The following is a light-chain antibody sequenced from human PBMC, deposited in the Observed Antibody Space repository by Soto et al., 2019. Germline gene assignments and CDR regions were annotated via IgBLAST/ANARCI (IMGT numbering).Light chain of an antibody. V-gene: IGKV3-15*01. CDR2: DAS. CDR3: LQYKDWPST. CDR1: QSVSSN. J-gene: IGKJ5*01. Sequence: EIVLTQSPGTLSLSPGERATLSCRASQSVSSNLAWYQQKPGQAPRLLIYDASTRATGIPARFSGSGSGAEFTLTISSLQSEDFAVYFCLQYKDWPSTFGQGTRLEI.